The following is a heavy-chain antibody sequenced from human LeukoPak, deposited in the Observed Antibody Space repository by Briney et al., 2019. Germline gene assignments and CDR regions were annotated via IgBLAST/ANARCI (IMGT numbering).Heavy chain of an antibody. CDR3: ARAWGIVATIRN. V-gene: IGHV4-59*01. D-gene: IGHD5-12*01. CDR1: GGSISSYY. Sequence: SETLSLTCTVSGGSISSYYWSWIRQPPGNGLEWIGYIYYSGSTNYNPSLKSRVTISVDTSKNQFSLKLSSVTAADTAVYYCARAWGIVATIRNWGQGTLVTVSS. J-gene: IGHJ4*02. CDR2: IYYSGST.